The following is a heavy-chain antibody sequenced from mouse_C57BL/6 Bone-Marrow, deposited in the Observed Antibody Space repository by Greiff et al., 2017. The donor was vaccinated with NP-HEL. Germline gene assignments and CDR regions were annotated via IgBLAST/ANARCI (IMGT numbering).Heavy chain of an antibody. J-gene: IGHJ1*03. CDR3: ARRGGYYGSSPDV. D-gene: IGHD1-1*01. CDR2: IYPGDGDT. V-gene: IGHV1-82*01. Sequence: QVQLQQSGPELVKPGASVKISCKASGYAFSSSWMNWVKQRPGKGLEWIGRIYPGDGDTNYNGKFKGKATLTADKSSSTAYMQLSSLTSEDSAVYFCARRGGYYGSSPDVWGTGTTVTVSS. CDR1: GYAFSSSW.